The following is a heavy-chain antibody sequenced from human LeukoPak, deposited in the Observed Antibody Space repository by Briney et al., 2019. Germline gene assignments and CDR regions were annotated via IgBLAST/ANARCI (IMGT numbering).Heavy chain of an antibody. CDR2: MSYDGSNK. CDR1: GFTFSSYD. CDR3: ATRGRYDSGGYYQSLDY. Sequence: GGSLRLYCAASGFTFSSYDMHWVRQAPGKGLEWVAVMSYDGSNKYYTDSVKGRFTISRDNSKNTLYLQMNSLKAEDTAVYYCATRGRYDSGGYYQSLDYWGQGTLVTVSS. D-gene: IGHD3-22*01. J-gene: IGHJ4*02. V-gene: IGHV3-30*03.